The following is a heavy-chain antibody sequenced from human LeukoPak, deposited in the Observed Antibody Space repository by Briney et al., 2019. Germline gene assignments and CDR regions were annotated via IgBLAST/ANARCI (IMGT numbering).Heavy chain of an antibody. Sequence: PGGSLRLSCAASGFTFSSYSMNWVRQAPGKGLEWVSSISSSSSYIYYADSVKGRFTISRDNAKNSLYLQMNSLRAEDTAVYYCARGDQRWSAYYDFWSGYLPIGYWGQGTLVTVSS. V-gene: IGHV3-21*01. J-gene: IGHJ4*02. CDR1: GFTFSSYS. CDR2: ISSSSSYI. CDR3: ARGDQRWSAYYDFWSGYLPIGY. D-gene: IGHD3-3*01.